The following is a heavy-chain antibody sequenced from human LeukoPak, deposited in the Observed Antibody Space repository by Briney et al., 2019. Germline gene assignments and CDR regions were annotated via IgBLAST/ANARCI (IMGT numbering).Heavy chain of an antibody. J-gene: IGHJ4*02. D-gene: IGHD6-19*01. CDR2: ISGSAGST. Sequence: PGGSLRLSCAASGFTFSSYVMNWVRQAPGKGLEWVSAISGSAGSTFYADSVRGRFTISRDNSKSTLYLQMNSLRAEDTAVYYCAKRVAVAGSKGFDYWGQGILVTVSS. CDR3: AKRVAVAGSKGFDY. V-gene: IGHV3-23*01. CDR1: GFTFSSYV.